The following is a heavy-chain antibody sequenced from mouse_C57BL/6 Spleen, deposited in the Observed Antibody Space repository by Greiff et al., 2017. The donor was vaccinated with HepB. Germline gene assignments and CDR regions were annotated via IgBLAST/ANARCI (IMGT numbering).Heavy chain of an antibody. CDR3: ARRQGFDY. J-gene: IGHJ2*01. CDR2: INPNNGGT. V-gene: IGHV1-26*01. Sequence: EVQLQQSGPELVKPGASVKISCKASGYTFTDYYMNWVKQSHGKSLEWIGDINPNNGGTSYNQKFKGKATLTVDKSSSTAYMELRSLTSEDSAVYYCARRQGFDYWGQGTTLTVSS. CDR1: GYTFTDYY. D-gene: IGHD3-2*01.